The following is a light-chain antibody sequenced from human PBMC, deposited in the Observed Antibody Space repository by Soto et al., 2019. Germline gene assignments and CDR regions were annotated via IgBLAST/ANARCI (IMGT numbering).Light chain of an antibody. CDR3: QQRTNWPLT. V-gene: IGKV3-11*01. Sequence: EIMLSQSPTTLSLSQGERATLSCWASQSVSNSLTWYQQRPGQSPRLLIYDVSTRATGIPARFGGSGSGTDFTLTISSLETEDFAVYYCQQRTNWPLTFGGGTKVDI. CDR2: DVS. CDR1: QSVSNS. J-gene: IGKJ4*01.